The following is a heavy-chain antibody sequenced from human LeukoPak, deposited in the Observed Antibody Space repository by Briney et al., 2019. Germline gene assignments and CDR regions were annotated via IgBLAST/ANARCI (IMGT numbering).Heavy chain of an antibody. CDR3: AKVEWELPGAFDY. D-gene: IGHD1-26*01. Sequence: PGGSLRLSCAASGFTFSSYAMSWVRQAPGKGLEWVSAISGSGGSTYYADSVKGRFTISRDNSKNMLYLQMNSLRAEDTAVYYCAKVEWELPGAFDYWGQGTLVTVSS. V-gene: IGHV3-23*01. CDR1: GFTFSSYA. CDR2: ISGSGGST. J-gene: IGHJ4*02.